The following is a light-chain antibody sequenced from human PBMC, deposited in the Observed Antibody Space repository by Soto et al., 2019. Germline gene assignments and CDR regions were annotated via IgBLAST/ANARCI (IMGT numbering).Light chain of an antibody. Sequence: GDRVTIACRASQSIGNLLAWYQQKPGSAPKLLIYDASNLDAGVPSRFSGSGSGTEFTLAINSLQPDDFATFYCQQYTSYPLTFGGGTRVEIK. J-gene: IGKJ4*01. CDR2: DAS. V-gene: IGKV1-5*01. CDR3: QQYTSYPLT. CDR1: QSIGNL.